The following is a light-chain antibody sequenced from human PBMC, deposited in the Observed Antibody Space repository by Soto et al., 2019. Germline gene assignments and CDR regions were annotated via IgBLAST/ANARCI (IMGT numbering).Light chain of an antibody. CDR3: QQYGSSPVT. CDR2: GAS. V-gene: IGKV3-20*01. J-gene: IGKJ1*01. Sequence: EIVLTQSPGTLSLSPGERATLSCRASQSVSSSYLAWYQQKPGQAPRLLIYGASSRATGIPDRFSGSGSGTYFTLTISRLDPEYFSLYYCQQYGSSPVTFGQGTKVEIK. CDR1: QSVSSSY.